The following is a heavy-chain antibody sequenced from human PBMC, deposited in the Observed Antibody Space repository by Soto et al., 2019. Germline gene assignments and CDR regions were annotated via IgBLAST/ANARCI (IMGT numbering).Heavy chain of an antibody. CDR1: GFTFSNYA. D-gene: IGHD2-15*01. V-gene: IGHV3-30-3*01. J-gene: IGHJ3*02. CDR2: ISYDGSNK. CDR3: ARQLGKCSGGTFYHGANSPLDI. Sequence: QVQLVESGGGVVQPGRSLRLSCVASGFTFSNYAIHWVRQAPGKGLEWVTVISYDGSNKYYAGSLKGRFTISRANSKDTVKLRMSSLRAEDSAAYYWARQLGKCSGGTFYHGANSPLDIWGQGTMVTVSS.